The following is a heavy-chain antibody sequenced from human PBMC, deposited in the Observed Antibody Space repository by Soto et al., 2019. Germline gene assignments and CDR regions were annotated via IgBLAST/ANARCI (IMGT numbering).Heavy chain of an antibody. J-gene: IGHJ6*02. CDR1: RYSFTSYW. CDR2: VDPSDSYT. Sequence: GESPELCCKGSRYSFTSYWVSGVRQMHGKSVEWRGRVDPSDSYTNYSQSFQGQVTISADKSISTAYLQWSSLKGSDTARYHCARQPRSDIVATIDYYGMDVWRQGTKVTVPS. V-gene: IGHV5-10-1*04. D-gene: IGHD5-12*01. CDR3: ARQPRSDIVATIDYYGMDV.